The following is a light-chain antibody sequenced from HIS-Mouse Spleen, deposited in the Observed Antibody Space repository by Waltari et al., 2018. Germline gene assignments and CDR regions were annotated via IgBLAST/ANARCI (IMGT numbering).Light chain of an antibody. CDR2: RNN. Sequence: QSVLTQPPSASGTPGQRVTISCSGSSANIGSNYVYWYKQLPGTAPKLLIYRNNKRTSGFPSRFSGSSPGTSASLTISGLRSEDEADNYCAAWDDSLSGYVFRTGTNVTVL. CDR1: SANIGSNY. CDR3: AAWDDSLSGYV. J-gene: IGLJ1*01. V-gene: IGLV1-47*01.